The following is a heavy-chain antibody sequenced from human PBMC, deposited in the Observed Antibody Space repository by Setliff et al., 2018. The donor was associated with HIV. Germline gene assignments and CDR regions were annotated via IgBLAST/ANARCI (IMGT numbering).Heavy chain of an antibody. J-gene: IGHJ3*02. CDR2: ISWNSGSI. V-gene: IGHV3-9*01. CDR3: AKDLEWMELLSAFDI. D-gene: IGHD1-26*01. CDR1: GFTFDDYA. Sequence: PGGSLRLSCAASGFTFDDYAMHWVRQAPGKGLEWVSGISWNSGSIGYADSVKGRFTISRDNAKNSLYLQMNSLRAEDTAVYYCAKDLEWMELLSAFDIWGQGTMVTVSS.